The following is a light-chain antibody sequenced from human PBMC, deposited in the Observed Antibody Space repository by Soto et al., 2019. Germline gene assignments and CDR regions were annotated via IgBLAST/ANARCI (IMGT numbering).Light chain of an antibody. V-gene: IGLV3-21*04. CDR2: YDI. J-gene: IGLJ2*01. Sequence: SYELTQPPSVSVTPGQTASITCGGNNIEDKSVHWYQQKPGQAPVLYLYYDIDRHSGIPERFSGSNSGNTATLTINSVEAGDEADYYCHVWDSSSDPRGVVFGGGTKLTVL. CDR3: HVWDSSSDPRGVV. CDR1: NIEDKS.